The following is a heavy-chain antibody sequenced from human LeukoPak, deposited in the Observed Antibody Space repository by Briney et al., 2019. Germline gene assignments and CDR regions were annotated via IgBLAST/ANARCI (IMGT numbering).Heavy chain of an antibody. Sequence: GRSLRLSCAATGFTLSDYYMSWIRQAPGKGLEWVSYISSSGSTIYYADSVKGRVTISRDNAKNPLYLQMISLRAEGTAVYYCATIRGESSSWSVGDYFDYWGQGTLVTVSS. CDR1: GFTLSDYY. J-gene: IGHJ4*02. CDR3: ATIRGESSSWSVGDYFDY. CDR2: ISSSGSTI. V-gene: IGHV3-11*01. D-gene: IGHD6-13*01.